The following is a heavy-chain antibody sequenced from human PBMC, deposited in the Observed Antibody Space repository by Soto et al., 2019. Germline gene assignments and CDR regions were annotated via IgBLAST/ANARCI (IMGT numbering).Heavy chain of an antibody. Sequence: QVQLVESGGGVVQPGRSLRLSCAASGFTFSSYGMHWVRQAPGKGLEWVAVIWYDGSNKYYADSVKGRFTISRDNSKNTLYLQMNSLRAEDTAEYYCARSKADSSGWYGLDYWGQGTLVTVSS. V-gene: IGHV3-33*01. D-gene: IGHD6-19*01. J-gene: IGHJ4*02. CDR2: IWYDGSNK. CDR3: ARSKADSSGWYGLDY. CDR1: GFTFSSYG.